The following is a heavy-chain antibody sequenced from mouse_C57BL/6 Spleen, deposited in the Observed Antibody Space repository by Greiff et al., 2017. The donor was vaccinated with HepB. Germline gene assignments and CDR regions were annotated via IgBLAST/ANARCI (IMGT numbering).Heavy chain of an antibody. CDR3: ARPHYGSSYKYFDV. CDR2: IDPSDSYT. CDR1: GYTFTSYW. Sequence: QVQLQQSGAELVMPGASVKLSCKASGYTFTSYWMHWVKQRPGQGLEWIGEIDPSDSYTNYNQKFKGKSTLTVDKSSSTAYMQLSSLTSEDSAVYYCARPHYGSSYKYFDVWGTGTTVTVSS. V-gene: IGHV1-69*01. D-gene: IGHD1-1*01. J-gene: IGHJ1*03.